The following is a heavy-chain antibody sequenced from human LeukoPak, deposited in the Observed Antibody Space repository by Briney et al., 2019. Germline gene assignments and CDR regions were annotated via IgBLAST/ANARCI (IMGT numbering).Heavy chain of an antibody. J-gene: IGHJ4*02. CDR3: ARVAFRTTVTTRTLGY. CDR1: GYTFTSYA. D-gene: IGHD4-17*01. CDR2: INTNTGNP. V-gene: IGHV7-4-1*02. Sequence: ASVKVSCKAPGYTFTSYAMNWVRQAPGQGLEWMGWINTNTGNPTYAQGFTGRFVFSLDTSVSTAYLQISSLKAEDTAVYYCARVAFRTTVTTRTLGYWGQGTLVTVSS.